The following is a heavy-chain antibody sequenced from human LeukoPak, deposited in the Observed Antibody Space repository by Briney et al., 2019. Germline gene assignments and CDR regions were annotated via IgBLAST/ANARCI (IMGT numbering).Heavy chain of an antibody. Sequence: SETLSLTRAVYGGSFRGYYWSWIRQPPGKGLEWIGEINHSGSTNYNPSLKSRVTISVDTSKNQFSLELSAVTAADTAVYYCARHTRYNRSLKRVRGVIFDIWGQGTMVTVSS. CDR1: GGSFRGYY. CDR3: ARHTRYNRSLKRVRGVIFDI. D-gene: IGHD3-10*01. J-gene: IGHJ3*02. CDR2: INHSGST. V-gene: IGHV4-34*01.